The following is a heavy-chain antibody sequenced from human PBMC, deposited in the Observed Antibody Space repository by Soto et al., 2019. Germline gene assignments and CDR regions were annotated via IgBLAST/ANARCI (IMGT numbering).Heavy chain of an antibody. D-gene: IGHD3-22*01. J-gene: IGHJ4*02. V-gene: IGHV3-33*01. CDR2: IWYDGSNK. CDR3: ARGGYYYDSSGYFSAYYFDY. CDR1: GFTFSSYG. Sequence: PGGSLRLSCAASGFTFSSYGMHWVRQAPGKGLEWVAVIWYDGSNKYYADSVKGRFTISRDNSKNTLYLQMNSLRAEDTAVYYCARGGYYYDSSGYFSAYYFDYWGQGTLVTVSS.